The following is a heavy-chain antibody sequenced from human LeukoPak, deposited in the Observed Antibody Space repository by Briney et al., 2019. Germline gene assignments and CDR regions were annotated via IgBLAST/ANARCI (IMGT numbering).Heavy chain of an antibody. J-gene: IGHJ6*02. CDR2: ISSSGTSTR. V-gene: IGHV3-48*03. D-gene: IGHD3-10*01. CDR1: GFSFSSYE. CDR3: ARVRKGLLGMDV. Sequence: GGSLRLSCTASGFSFSSYEMNWVRQAPGKGLEWVSYISSSGTSTRYYADSVKGRLTVSRDNAKNSLDLQMNSLRVEDMAVYYCARVRKGLLGMDVWGQGTTVTVSS.